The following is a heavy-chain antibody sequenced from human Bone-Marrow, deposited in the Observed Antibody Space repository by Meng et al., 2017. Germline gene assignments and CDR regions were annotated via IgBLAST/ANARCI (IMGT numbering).Heavy chain of an antibody. J-gene: IGHJ3*02. Sequence: SQTLSLTCSVYGGSFSGYYWSWIRQPPGKGLEWIGEINHSGSTNYNPSLKSRVTVSVDTSKNQFSLDLSSVTAADTAVYFFSRGHNPSDSSGYYLQTTYNNFDIWCKATMVTVSS. D-gene: IGHD3-22*01. CDR3: SRGHNPSDSSGYYLQTTYNNFDI. V-gene: IGHV4-34*01. CDR1: GGSFSGYY. CDR2: INHSGST.